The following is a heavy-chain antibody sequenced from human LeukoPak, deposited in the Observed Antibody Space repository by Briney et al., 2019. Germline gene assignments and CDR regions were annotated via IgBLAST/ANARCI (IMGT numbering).Heavy chain of an antibody. D-gene: IGHD3-10*01. Sequence: SETLSLTCTVSGGSISSYYWSWIRQPPGKGLEWIGYIYYSGSTNYNPSLKSRVTISVDKSKNQFSLKLSSVTAADTAVYYCARVAMVRGVDYYGMDVWGQGTTVTVSS. V-gene: IGHV4-59*12. CDR1: GGSISSYY. CDR2: IYYSGST. J-gene: IGHJ6*02. CDR3: ARVAMVRGVDYYGMDV.